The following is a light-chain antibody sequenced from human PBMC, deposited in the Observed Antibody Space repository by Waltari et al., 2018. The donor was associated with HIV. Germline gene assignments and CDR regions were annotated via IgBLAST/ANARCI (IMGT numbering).Light chain of an antibody. CDR1: QSVLYSSNNKNY. Sequence: IVMTQSPDSLVVSLGERATINCKSSQSVLYSSNNKNYLAWYQQKPGQPPKLLIYWASTRESGVPDRFSGSGSGTDFTLTISSLQAEDVAVYYCQQYCSTPFTFGGGTKVEIK. V-gene: IGKV4-1*01. CDR3: QQYCSTPFT. J-gene: IGKJ4*01. CDR2: WAS.